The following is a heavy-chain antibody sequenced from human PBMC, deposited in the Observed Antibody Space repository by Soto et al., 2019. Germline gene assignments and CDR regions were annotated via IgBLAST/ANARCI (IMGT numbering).Heavy chain of an antibody. D-gene: IGHD3-10*01. CDR2: ISYDGSNK. Sequence: QVQLVESGGGVVQPGRSLRLSCAASGFTFSSYAMHWVRQAPGKGLEWVAVISYDGSNKYYADSVKGRFTISRDNSKNTLYLQMNSLRAEDTAVYYCARGVEMGFGDYLTPFDYWGQGTLVTVSS. CDR1: GFTFSSYA. J-gene: IGHJ4*02. V-gene: IGHV3-30-3*01. CDR3: ARGVEMGFGDYLTPFDY.